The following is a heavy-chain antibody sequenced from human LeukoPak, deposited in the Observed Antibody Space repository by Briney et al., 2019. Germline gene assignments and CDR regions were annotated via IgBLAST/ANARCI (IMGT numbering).Heavy chain of an antibody. CDR1: GGTFSSYA. V-gene: IGHV1-69*04. Sequence: SVKVSCKASGGTFSSYAISWVRQAPGQGLEWMGRIIPILGIANYAQKFQGRVTVTADKSTSTAYMELSSLRSEDTAVYYCARDHSYYYDSSGPTGVDYWGQGTLVTVSS. CDR3: ARDHSYYYDSSGPTGVDY. CDR2: IIPILGIA. J-gene: IGHJ4*02. D-gene: IGHD3-22*01.